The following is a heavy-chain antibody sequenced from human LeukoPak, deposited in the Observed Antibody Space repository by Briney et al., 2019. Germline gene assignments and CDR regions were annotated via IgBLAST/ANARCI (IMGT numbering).Heavy chain of an antibody. D-gene: IGHD4-17*01. V-gene: IGHV4-59*01. CDR3: ARQRVRLRSNDAFDV. Sequence: SETLSLTCTVSAGSISSYYWTWIRQPPGKGLEWIGYIYYSRSANYSPSLKSRVTISVGMSKNQFSLRLSSVTAADTAVYYCARQRVRLRSNDAFDVWGQGTMVTVSS. CDR2: IYYSRSA. J-gene: IGHJ3*01. CDR1: AGSISSYY.